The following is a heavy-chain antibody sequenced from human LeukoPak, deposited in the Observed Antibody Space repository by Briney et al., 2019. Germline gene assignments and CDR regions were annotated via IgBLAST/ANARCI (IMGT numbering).Heavy chain of an antibody. V-gene: IGHV1-46*01. J-gene: IGHJ4*02. CDR3: ARAFWFGELLGPLDY. Sequence: GASVKVSCKASGYTFTGYYMHWVRQAPGQGLEWMGIINPSGGSTSYAQKFQGRVTMTRDTSTSTVYMELSSLRSEDTAVYYCARAFWFGELLGPLDYWGQGTLVPVSS. D-gene: IGHD3-10*01. CDR1: GYTFTGYY. CDR2: INPSGGST.